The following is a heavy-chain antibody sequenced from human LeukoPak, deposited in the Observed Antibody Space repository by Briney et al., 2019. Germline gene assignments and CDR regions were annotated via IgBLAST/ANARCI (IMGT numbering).Heavy chain of an antibody. CDR3: AREELRFLEWLLADPNWFDP. D-gene: IGHD3-3*01. Sequence: ASVKVSCKASGCTFTGYYMHWVRQAPGQGLEWMGWINPNSGGTNYAQKFQGRVTMTRDTSISTAYMELSRLRSDDTAVYYCAREELRFLEWLLADPNWFDPWGQGTLVTVSS. V-gene: IGHV1-2*02. J-gene: IGHJ5*02. CDR1: GCTFTGYY. CDR2: INPNSGGT.